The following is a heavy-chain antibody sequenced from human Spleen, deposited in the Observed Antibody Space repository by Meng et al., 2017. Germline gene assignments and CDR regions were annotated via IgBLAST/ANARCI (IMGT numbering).Heavy chain of an antibody. CDR2: IYYSGST. CDR3: VLYYDSSGYYYDPNVSLKEY. CDR1: GYSTSSGFF. D-gene: IGHD3-22*01. J-gene: IGHJ4*02. Sequence: SETLFLTCTVSGYSTSSGFFWGWIRQPPGKGLEWIGSIYYSGSTYYNPSLKSRVTISVDTSKNQFSLKLSSVTAADTAVYYCVLYYDSSGYYYDPNVSLKEYWGQGTLVTVSS. V-gene: IGHV4-38-2*02.